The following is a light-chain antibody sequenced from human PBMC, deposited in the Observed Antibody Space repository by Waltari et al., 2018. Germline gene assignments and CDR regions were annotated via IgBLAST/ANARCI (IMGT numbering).Light chain of an antibody. J-gene: IGLJ3*02. V-gene: IGLV7-43*01. Sequence: QTVVTQEPSVTVSPGGTVTLTCSSTPGAFTSAAFPNLIQQKPGHTPRTLIHSTSKSQSWAPARFSGSLLGGKAALTVSGVQPEDEADYYCLLYFCDAQLWIFGGGTKLTVL. CDR1: PGAFTSAAF. CDR2: STS. CDR3: LLYFCDAQLWI.